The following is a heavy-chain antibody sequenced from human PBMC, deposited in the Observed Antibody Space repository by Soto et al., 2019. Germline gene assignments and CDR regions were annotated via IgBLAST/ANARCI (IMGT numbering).Heavy chain of an antibody. CDR3: ARERAVGLYLDD. D-gene: IGHD6-19*01. V-gene: IGHV1-18*04. CDR2: ISAFNGNT. Sequence: QVQLLQSGPEVKKPGTSVKVSCKASGDTFTNLGISWVRQAPGQGLEWMGWISAFNGNTNYVQKFQGRVTMTTETSTRTLYMELRSLRSDDTAVYYCARERAVGLYLDDWGQGTLVTVSS. J-gene: IGHJ4*02. CDR1: GDTFTNLG.